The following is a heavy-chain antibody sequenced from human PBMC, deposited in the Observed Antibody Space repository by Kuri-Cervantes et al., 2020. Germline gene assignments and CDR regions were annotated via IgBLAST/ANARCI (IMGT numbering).Heavy chain of an antibody. V-gene: IGHV3-53*05. D-gene: IGHD2-15*01. CDR2: IYSGGST. CDR1: GFTVSSNY. J-gene: IGHJ4*02. Sequence: GGSLRLSCAASGFTVSSNYMSWVRQAPGKGLEWVSVIYSGGSTYYADSVKGRFTISRDNSKNTLYLQMNSLRAEDTAVYYCARGPTKIYYFDYWGQGTLVTVSS. CDR3: ARGPTKIYYFDY.